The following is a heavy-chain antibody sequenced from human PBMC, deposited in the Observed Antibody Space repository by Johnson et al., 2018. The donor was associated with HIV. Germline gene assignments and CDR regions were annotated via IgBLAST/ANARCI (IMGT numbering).Heavy chain of an antibody. CDR2: IKSKTDGGTT. V-gene: IGHV3-15*01. CDR3: TTAASSSWYGEDAFDI. CDR1: GFTFSNAW. J-gene: IGHJ3*02. D-gene: IGHD6-13*01. Sequence: VLLVESGGGMVKPGGSLRLSCAASGFTFSNAWMSWVRQAPGKGLELVGRIKSKTDGGTTDYAAPVKGRFTISRDDSKNTLYLQMNSLKTEDTAVYYCTTAASSSWYGEDAFDIWGQGTMVTVSS.